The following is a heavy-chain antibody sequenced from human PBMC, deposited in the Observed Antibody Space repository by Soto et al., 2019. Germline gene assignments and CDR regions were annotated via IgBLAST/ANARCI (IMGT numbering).Heavy chain of an antibody. V-gene: IGHV3-72*01. CDR2: SRNRVNSFTT. D-gene: IGHD4-17*01. CDR1: GFTFTDYY. Sequence: PGGSLRLSCAASGFTFTDYYMDWVRQAPGRGLEWVGRSRNRVNSFTTEYAASVKGRFTISRDHSKNSLYLQMNSLKTEDTAVYYCSRVAVTTPKYAFDFRGQGTTVTVSS. CDR3: SRVAVTTPKYAFDF. J-gene: IGHJ3*01.